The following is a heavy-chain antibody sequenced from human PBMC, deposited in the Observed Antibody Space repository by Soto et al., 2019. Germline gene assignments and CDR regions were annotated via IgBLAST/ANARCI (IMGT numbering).Heavy chain of an antibody. CDR1: GFSFSNFA. J-gene: IGHJ6*03. D-gene: IGHD3-10*01. CDR3: AKTARGFGELLSGGNYYYYYYMDV. CDR2: IGGGSEKI. V-gene: IGHV3-23*01. Sequence: PGGSLRLSCAASGFSFSNFAMSWVRQAPGKGLEWVSSIGGGSEKIYYSDSVKGRFTISRDNSKNTLYLQMNSLRAEDTALFYCAKTARGFGELLSGGNYYYYYYMDVWGKGTTVTVSS.